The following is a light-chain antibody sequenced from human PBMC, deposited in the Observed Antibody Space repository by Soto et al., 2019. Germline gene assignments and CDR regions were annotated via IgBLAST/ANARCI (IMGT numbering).Light chain of an antibody. CDR3: AAWDDSLNGPV. Sequence: QSVLTQPPSASGTPGQRVTISCSGSSSNIGSNTVNWYQQLPGTAPKLLIYSNNQRPSGVPDRFSGSKSGTSASLAISELQSEDAADYYCAAWDDSLNGPVFGGGTKVTVL. CDR2: SNN. J-gene: IGLJ2*01. CDR1: SSNIGSNT. V-gene: IGLV1-44*01.